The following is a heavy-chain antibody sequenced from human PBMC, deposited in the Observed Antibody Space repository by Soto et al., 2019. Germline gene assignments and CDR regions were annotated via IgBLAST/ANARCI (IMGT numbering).Heavy chain of an antibody. J-gene: IGHJ5*02. D-gene: IGHD3-10*01. CDR1: GDSISSSSYY. CDR2: IYYSGST. CDR3: ARHGSGSYYNNWFDP. Sequence: PSETLSLTCTVSGDSISSSSYYWGWIRQPPGKGLEWIGSIYYSGSTYYNPSLKSRVTISVDTSKNQFSLKLSSVTAADTAVYYCARHGSGSYYNNWFDPWSQG. V-gene: IGHV4-39*01.